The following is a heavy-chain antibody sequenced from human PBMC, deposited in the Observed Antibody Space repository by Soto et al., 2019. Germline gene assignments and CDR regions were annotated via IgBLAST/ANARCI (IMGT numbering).Heavy chain of an antibody. Sequence: EVQLLESGGGLVQPGRSLRLSCAASGFTFSAYAVNWVRQAQGKGLEWVATISGSDTFYADSVKGRFTISSDHSKNTVYLEMNNLRAEDTAVYFCAKSACYESLAVSNAWGQGTLVTVSS. CDR1: GFTFSAYA. CDR3: AKSACYESLAVSNA. CDR2: ISGSDT. J-gene: IGHJ5*02. D-gene: IGHD2-15*01. V-gene: IGHV3-23*01.